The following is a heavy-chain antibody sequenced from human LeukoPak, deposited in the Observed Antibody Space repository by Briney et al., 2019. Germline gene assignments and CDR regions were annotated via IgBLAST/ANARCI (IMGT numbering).Heavy chain of an antibody. Sequence: SETLSLTCAVYGGSFSGYYWSWIRQPPGKGLEWIGEINHSGSTNYNPSLKSRVTISVDTSKNQFSLKLSSVTAADTAVYYCARRGDYYGMDVWGQGTTVTVSS. V-gene: IGHV4-34*01. D-gene: IGHD3-10*01. CDR1: GGSFSGYY. CDR2: INHSGST. CDR3: ARRGDYYGMDV. J-gene: IGHJ6*02.